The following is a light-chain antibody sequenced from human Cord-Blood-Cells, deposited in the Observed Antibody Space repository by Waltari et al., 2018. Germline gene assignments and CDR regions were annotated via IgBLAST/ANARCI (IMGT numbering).Light chain of an antibody. CDR2: DAS. J-gene: IGKJ4*01. V-gene: IGKV3-11*01. CDR1: QSVSSY. Sequence: EIVLTPSPATQHLSPVERATLSGRASQSVSSYLAGYQQKPDQAPRLLIYDASNRATGIPARFSGSWSGTDFTLTIGSLEPEDFAVYYCHQRSNWPLTFGGGTKVEIK. CDR3: HQRSNWPLT.